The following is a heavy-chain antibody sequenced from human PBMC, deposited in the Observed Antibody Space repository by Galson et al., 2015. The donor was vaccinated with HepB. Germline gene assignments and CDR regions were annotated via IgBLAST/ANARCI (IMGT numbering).Heavy chain of an antibody. CDR1: GFTFGDYA. Sequence: SLRLSCAASGFTFGDYAVSWFRQAPGKGLEWVGFVRSKVYGGTTEYAASVKGRFTISRDDSKSIAYLQMNSLKIEDTAVYYCSRYSPSTYWGQGTLVTVS. CDR3: SRYSPSTY. D-gene: IGHD2-21*01. J-gene: IGHJ4*02. V-gene: IGHV3-49*03. CDR2: VRSKVYGGTT.